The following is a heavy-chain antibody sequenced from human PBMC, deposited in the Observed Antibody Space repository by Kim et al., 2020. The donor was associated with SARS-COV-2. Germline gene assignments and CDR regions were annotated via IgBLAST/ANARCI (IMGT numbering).Heavy chain of an antibody. J-gene: IGHJ4*02. Sequence: KVDSLKGRFTLSRDNAKNSLYLQMSSLRTEETAIYYCAALDSVQVPGGIWGQGTLVTVSS. CDR3: AALDSVQVPGGI. V-gene: IGHV3-7*01. D-gene: IGHD3-10*01.